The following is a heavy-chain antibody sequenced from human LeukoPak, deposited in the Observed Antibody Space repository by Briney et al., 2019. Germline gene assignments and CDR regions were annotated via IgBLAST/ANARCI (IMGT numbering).Heavy chain of an antibody. CDR2: IYHSGST. Sequence: LSETLSLTCTVSGYSISSGYYWGWIRQPPGKGLEWIGSIYHSGSTYYSPSLKSRVTISLDTSRNQFSLKLNSVTAADTAVYYCAKSNGYGLIDIWGQGTMVTVSS. J-gene: IGHJ3*02. CDR3: AKSNGYGLIDI. D-gene: IGHD5-18*01. CDR1: GYSISSGYY. V-gene: IGHV4-38-2*02.